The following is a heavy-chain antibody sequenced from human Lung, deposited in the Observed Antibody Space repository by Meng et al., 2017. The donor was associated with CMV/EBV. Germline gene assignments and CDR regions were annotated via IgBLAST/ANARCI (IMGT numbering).Heavy chain of an antibody. V-gene: IGHV1-18*01. J-gene: IGHJ4*02. D-gene: IGHD1-26*01. Sequence: VAVVQFGAEVGKPGASVKVSCKASGYTFTNYGITWVRQAPGQGLEWMGWINAYNGDTNYAQTLQGRVTMTTDTSTSTAYMELRSLRSDDTAVYYCARVEVGITSGDYWGQGTLVTVSS. CDR1: GYTFTNYG. CDR2: INAYNGDT. CDR3: ARVEVGITSGDY.